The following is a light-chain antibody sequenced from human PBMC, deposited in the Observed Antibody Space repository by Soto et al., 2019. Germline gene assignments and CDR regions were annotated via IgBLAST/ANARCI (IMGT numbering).Light chain of an antibody. Sequence: QSVLTQPASVSGSPGQSITISCTGTSGDVGDYNSVSWYQQHPGKAPKLMIYEVSFRPSGISNRFSGSKSGNTASLTISGLQAEDEADYYCGSWDRSLRGWVFGGGTKLTVL. CDR2: EVS. V-gene: IGLV2-14*01. CDR3: GSWDRSLRGWV. CDR1: SGDVGDYNS. J-gene: IGLJ3*02.